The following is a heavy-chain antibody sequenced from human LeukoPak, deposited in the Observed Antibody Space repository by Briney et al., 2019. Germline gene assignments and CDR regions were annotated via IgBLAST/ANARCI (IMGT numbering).Heavy chain of an antibody. Sequence: SETLSLTCSVSGDSIIDYYWSWIRQPPGKGLEWIGYIYYSGSTNYNPSLKSRVIISVDTSKNQFSLKLSSVTAADTAVYYCAREAGFFRYFDLWGRGTLVTVSS. CDR3: AREAGFFRYFDL. J-gene: IGHJ2*01. CDR1: GDSIIDYY. D-gene: IGHD3-10*01. V-gene: IGHV4-59*01. CDR2: IYYSGST.